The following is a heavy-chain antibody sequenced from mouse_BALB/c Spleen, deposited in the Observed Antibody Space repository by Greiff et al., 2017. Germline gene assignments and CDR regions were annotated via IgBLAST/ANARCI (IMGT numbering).Heavy chain of an antibody. CDR2: IDPANGNT. V-gene: IGHV14-3*02. D-gene: IGHD1-1*01. J-gene: IGHJ4*01. Sequence: EVQLQQSGAELVKPGASVKLSCTASGFNIKDTYMHWVKQRPEQGLEWIGRIDPANGNTKYDPKFQGKATITADTSSNTAYLQLSSLTSEDTAVYYCARRDYSFDAMDYWGQGTSVTVSS. CDR3: ARRDYSFDAMDY. CDR1: GFNIKDTY.